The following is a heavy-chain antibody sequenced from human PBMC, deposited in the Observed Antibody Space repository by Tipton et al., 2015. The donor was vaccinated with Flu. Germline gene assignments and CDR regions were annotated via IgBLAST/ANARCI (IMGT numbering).Heavy chain of an antibody. J-gene: IGHJ2*01. CDR3: VKNTKFGWSPPDGYFDL. D-gene: IGHD6-19*01. CDR1: GFSFDDYG. CDR2: ISWSGVSV. Sequence: SLRLSCAASGFSFDDYGMHWVRQAPGKGLEWVSGISWSGVSVAYADSVRGRFTISRDNAKNSLYLEMNSLTTEDTAFYYCVKNTKFGWSPPDGYFDLWGRGTLVTVSS. V-gene: IGHV3-9*01.